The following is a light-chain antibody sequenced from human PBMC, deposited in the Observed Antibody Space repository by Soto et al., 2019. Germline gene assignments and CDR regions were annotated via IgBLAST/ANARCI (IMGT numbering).Light chain of an antibody. V-gene: IGKV3-20*01. CDR1: RSVSSSY. J-gene: IGKJ1*01. Sequence: EIVLTQSPGTQSLSPGERATLSCRASRSVSSSYLAWYQQKPGQTPRLLIYGASSRATGIPDRFSGSGSGTDFTLTITRLEPEDFAVYYCQQYGSSPGTFGQGTKVEIK. CDR2: GAS. CDR3: QQYGSSPGT.